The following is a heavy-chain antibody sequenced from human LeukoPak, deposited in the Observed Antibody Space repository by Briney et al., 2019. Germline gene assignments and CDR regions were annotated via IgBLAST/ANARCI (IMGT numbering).Heavy chain of an antibody. CDR1: GFTFRDYG. V-gene: IGHV3-30*02. CDR3: ARGSGYSSSLDFDY. J-gene: IGHJ4*02. Sequence: GGSLRLSCAASGFTFRDYGMHWIRQAPGKGLEWVAFIRNDGSNEYYPDSVKGRFTISRDNSRNTLYLQMNSLRSEDTAVYYCARGSGYSSSLDFDYWGQGTLVTVSS. D-gene: IGHD6-13*01. CDR2: IRNDGSNE.